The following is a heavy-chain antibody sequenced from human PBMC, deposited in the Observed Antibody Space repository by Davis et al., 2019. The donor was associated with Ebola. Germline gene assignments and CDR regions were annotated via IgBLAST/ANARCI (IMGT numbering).Heavy chain of an antibody. CDR1: GYTFTGYY. Sequence: AASVKVSCKASGYTFTGYYMHWVRQAPGQGLEWMGWINPNSGGTNYAQKFQGWVTMTRDTSISTAYMELRSLRAEDTAVYYCARARWLQSIYFDYWGQGTLVTVSS. D-gene: IGHD5-24*01. CDR3: ARARWLQSIYFDY. V-gene: IGHV1-2*04. CDR2: INPNSGGT. J-gene: IGHJ4*02.